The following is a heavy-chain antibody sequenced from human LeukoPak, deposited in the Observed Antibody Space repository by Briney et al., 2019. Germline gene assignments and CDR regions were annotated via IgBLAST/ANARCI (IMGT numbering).Heavy chain of an antibody. V-gene: IGHV1-24*01. Sequence: ASVKVSCKVSGYTLTELSMHWVRQAPGKGLEWMGGFDPEDGETIYAQKFQGRVTMTEDTSTDTAYMELSSLRSEDTAVYYCATPASGSSWYGLYYWGQGTLVTVSS. CDR2: FDPEDGET. D-gene: IGHD6-13*01. J-gene: IGHJ4*02. CDR3: ATPASGSSWYGLYY. CDR1: GYTLTELS.